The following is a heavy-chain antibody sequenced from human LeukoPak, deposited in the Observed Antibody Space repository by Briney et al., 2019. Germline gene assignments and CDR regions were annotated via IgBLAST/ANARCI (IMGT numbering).Heavy chain of an antibody. Sequence: SVKVSCKASGGTSSSYAISWVRQAPGQGLEWMGRIIPILGIANYAQKFQGRVTITADKSTSTAYMELSSLRSEDTAVYYCARGTIAVAELDYWGQGTLVTVSS. CDR1: GGTSSSYA. V-gene: IGHV1-69*04. D-gene: IGHD6-19*01. CDR3: ARGTIAVAELDY. CDR2: IIPILGIA. J-gene: IGHJ4*02.